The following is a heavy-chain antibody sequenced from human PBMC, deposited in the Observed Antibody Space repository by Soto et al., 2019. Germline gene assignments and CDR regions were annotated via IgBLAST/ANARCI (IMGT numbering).Heavy chain of an antibody. CDR2: FDPEDGET. D-gene: IGHD3-3*01. Sequence: ASVKVSCKVSGYTLTELSMHWVRQAPGKGLEWMGGFDPEDGETIYAQKFQGRVTMTEDTSTDTAYMELSSLRSEDTAVYYCATGIRDYDFWSGYPRVNDAFDIWGQGTMVTVS. V-gene: IGHV1-24*01. J-gene: IGHJ3*02. CDR3: ATGIRDYDFWSGYPRVNDAFDI. CDR1: GYTLTELS.